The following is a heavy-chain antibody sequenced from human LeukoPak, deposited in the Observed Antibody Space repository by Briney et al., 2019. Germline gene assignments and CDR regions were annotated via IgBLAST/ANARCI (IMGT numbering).Heavy chain of an antibody. CDR1: GGSISPYY. Sequence: SETLSLTCTVSGGSISPYYWNWIRQPAGKGLEWIGRVYSSGGTKYNPSLKSRVTMSVDKSKNQFSLKMRSVTAADTAVYYCARDYYDSSEGWFDPWGQGTLVTVSS. J-gene: IGHJ5*02. D-gene: IGHD3-22*01. CDR2: VYSSGGT. V-gene: IGHV4-4*07. CDR3: ARDYYDSSEGWFDP.